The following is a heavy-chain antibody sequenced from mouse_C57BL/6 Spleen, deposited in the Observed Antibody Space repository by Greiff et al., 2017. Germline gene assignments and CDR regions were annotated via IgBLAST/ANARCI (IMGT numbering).Heavy chain of an antibody. Sequence: QVQLQQSGAELVRPGASVKLSCKASGYTFTDYYINWVKQRPGQGLEWIARIYPGSGNTYYNEKFKGKATLTAEKSSSPAYMQLSSLTSEDSAVYFCAREGAYYSNYDAMDYWGQGTSVTVSS. D-gene: IGHD2-5*01. CDR2: IYPGSGNT. CDR3: AREGAYYSNYDAMDY. V-gene: IGHV1-76*01. J-gene: IGHJ4*01. CDR1: GYTFTDYY.